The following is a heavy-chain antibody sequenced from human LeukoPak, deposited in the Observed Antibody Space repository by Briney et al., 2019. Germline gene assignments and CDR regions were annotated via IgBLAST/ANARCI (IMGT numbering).Heavy chain of an antibody. V-gene: IGHV3-21*01. CDR3: ARDPAAEHYFDY. J-gene: IGHJ4*02. CDR1: GFTFSSYS. CDR2: ISSSSSYI. D-gene: IGHD6-13*01. Sequence: GGSLRLTCAASGFTFSSYSMNWVRQAPGKGLEWVSSISSSSSYIYYADSVKGRFTISRDNARNSLYLQMNSLRAEDTAVYYCARDPAAEHYFDYWGQGTLVTVSS.